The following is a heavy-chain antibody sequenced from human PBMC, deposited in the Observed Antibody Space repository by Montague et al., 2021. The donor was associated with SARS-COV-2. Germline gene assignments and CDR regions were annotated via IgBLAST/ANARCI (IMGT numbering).Heavy chain of an antibody. D-gene: IGHD3-22*01. CDR3: ARVQGITMIVVVIGAFDI. Sequence: TLFLTCTVSGGSISSGGYYWSWIRQHPGKGLEWIGYLYYSGSTYYNPSLKSRVTISVDTSKNQFSLKLSSVTAADTAVYYCARVQGITMIVVVIGAFDIWGQGTTVTVSS. V-gene: IGHV4-31*03. J-gene: IGHJ3*02. CDR2: LYYSGST. CDR1: GGSISSGGYY.